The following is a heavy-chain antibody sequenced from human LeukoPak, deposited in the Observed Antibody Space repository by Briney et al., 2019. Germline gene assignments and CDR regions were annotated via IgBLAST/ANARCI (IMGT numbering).Heavy chain of an antibody. CDR3: AIHGSGSGAAPKY. Sequence: SETLSLTCTVSGGSISSYCVSWVRQPPGKGLEWIGYIFYTGSTNYNPSLKSRVTISVDTSKNQFSLNLTSVTAADTAVYYCAIHGSGSGAAPKYWGQGALVTVSS. V-gene: IGHV4-59*08. D-gene: IGHD3-10*01. CDR1: GGSISSYC. CDR2: IFYTGST. J-gene: IGHJ4*02.